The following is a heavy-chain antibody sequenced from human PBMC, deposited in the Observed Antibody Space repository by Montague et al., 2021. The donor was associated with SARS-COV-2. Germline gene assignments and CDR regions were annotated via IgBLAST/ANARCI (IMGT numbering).Heavy chain of an antibody. V-gene: IGHV4-61*02. CDR2: IYTSGST. CDR1: GGSISSGSYY. J-gene: IGHJ6*02. Sequence: TLSLTCTVSGGSISSGSYYWSWIRQPAGKGLEWIGRIYTSGSTNYNPSLKSRVTISVDTSKNQFSLKLSSVTAADTAVYYCARDGGIGVSGSTTCSSYYCGIDVWGRGTTVTVSS. CDR3: ARDGGIGVSGSTTCSSYYCGIDV. D-gene: IGHD3-22*01.